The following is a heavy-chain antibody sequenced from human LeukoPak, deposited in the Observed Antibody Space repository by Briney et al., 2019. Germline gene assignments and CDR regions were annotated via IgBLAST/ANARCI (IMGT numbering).Heavy chain of an antibody. V-gene: IGHV1-8*01. Sequence: ASVKVSCKASGYIFSNYDISWVRQATGQGLEWMGWMNPNSGNTGYTLQFQGRVTFSTDTSITTAYMEMSSVRSDDTAVYYCARAVRYQLLPDYWGQGTPVTVSS. J-gene: IGHJ4*02. CDR1: GYIFSNYD. CDR3: ARAVRYQLLPDY. CDR2: MNPNSGNT. D-gene: IGHD2-2*01.